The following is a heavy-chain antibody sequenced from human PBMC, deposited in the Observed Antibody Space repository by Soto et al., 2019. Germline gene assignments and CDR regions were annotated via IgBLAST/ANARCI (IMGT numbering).Heavy chain of an antibody. CDR3: ARVLRNSSGWLNWFDP. CDR2: IYYSGST. CDR1: GGSISSYY. Sequence: SETLSLTCTVSGGSISSYYWSWIRQPPGKGLEWIGYIYYSGSTNYNPSLNSRVTISVDTSKNQFSLKLSSVTAADTVVYYCARVLRNSSGWLNWFDPWGQGTLVTVSS. D-gene: IGHD6-19*01. V-gene: IGHV4-59*01. J-gene: IGHJ5*02.